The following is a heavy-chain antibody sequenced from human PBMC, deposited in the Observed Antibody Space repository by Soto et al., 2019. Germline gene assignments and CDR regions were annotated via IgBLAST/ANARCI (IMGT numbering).Heavy chain of an antibody. D-gene: IGHD3-10*01. CDR2: ISWNSGSI. J-gene: IGHJ5*02. CDR1: GFTFDDYA. CDR3: AKDPVSYGSGEINWFDP. V-gene: IGHV3-9*01. Sequence: GGSLRLSCAPSGFTFDDYAMRWVRQATGQGLEWVSGISWNSGSIGYADSVKGRFTSSRDNAKNSLYLQMNSLRAEDTALYYCAKDPVSYGSGEINWFDPWGQGTLVTVSS.